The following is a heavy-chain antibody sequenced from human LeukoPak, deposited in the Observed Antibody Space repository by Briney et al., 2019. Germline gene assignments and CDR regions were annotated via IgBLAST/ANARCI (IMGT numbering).Heavy chain of an antibody. D-gene: IGHD5-18*01. CDR1: GSTFSSYA. Sequence: PGGSLRLSCVFSGSTFSSYAMSWVRQAPGKGLEWVSSLSGSGGSTYYADSVKGRFTISRDNSKNTLYLQMNSLRVGDTAVYYCAKDPHTGYSFAYWGQGTLVTVSP. J-gene: IGHJ4*02. CDR3: AKDPHTGYSFAY. CDR2: LSGSGGST. V-gene: IGHV3-23*01.